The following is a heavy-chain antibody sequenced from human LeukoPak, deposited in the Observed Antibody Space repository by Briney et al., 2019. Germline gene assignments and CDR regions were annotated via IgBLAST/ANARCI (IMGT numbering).Heavy chain of an antibody. CDR3: ARHPGDYCDYMDV. D-gene: IGHD3-10*01. V-gene: IGHV4-39*01. J-gene: IGHJ6*03. CDR1: GGSISSTNYY. CDR2: IYYSGST. Sequence: PSETLSLTCTVSGGSISSTNYYWGWIRQPPGKGLEWIGSIYYSGSTYYNPSLESRVTISVDTSKNQFSLKLSSVTAADTAVYYCARHPGDYCDYMDVWGKGTTVTVSS.